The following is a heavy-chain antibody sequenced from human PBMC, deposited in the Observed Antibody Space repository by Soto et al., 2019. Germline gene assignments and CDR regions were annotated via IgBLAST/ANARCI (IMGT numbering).Heavy chain of an antibody. CDR2: INHSGST. CDR3: GRGFLSGRRVKVYAHFAY. CDR1: GGSFSGYY. Sequence: SETLSLTCAVYGGSFSGYYWSWIRQPPGKGLEWIGEINHSGSTNYNPSLKSRVTISVDTSKNQFSLKLSSVTAADTAVYYCGRGFLSGRRVKVYAHFAYWGRGTWVPVSS. J-gene: IGHJ4*02. V-gene: IGHV4-34*01. D-gene: IGHD2-8*01.